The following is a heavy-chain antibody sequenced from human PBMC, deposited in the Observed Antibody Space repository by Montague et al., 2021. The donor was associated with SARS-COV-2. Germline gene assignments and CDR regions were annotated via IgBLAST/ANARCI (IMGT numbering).Heavy chain of an antibody. CDR2: NNFKGIT. Sequence: SETLSLTCGVSGGSFIPYAWTSLRQHPRKKLEGSVENNFKGITNXTPSLQSRVTISWDTTKRQFSLISKTVTAADTAVYYCALARGSGYCPLWGQGSLVIVSS. V-gene: IGHV4-34*01. D-gene: IGHD3-22*01. J-gene: IGHJ4*02. CDR3: ALARGSGYCPL. CDR1: GGSFIPYA.